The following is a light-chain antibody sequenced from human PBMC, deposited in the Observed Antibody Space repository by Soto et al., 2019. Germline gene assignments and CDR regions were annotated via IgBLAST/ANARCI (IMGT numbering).Light chain of an antibody. Sequence: DIQMTQSPSTLSASVGDRVTLTCRASQRISSWLAWYQQKAGKAPKFLIYDASTLQTGVPSRFRGSGSGREFILTISSLQPDDFATYYCHQYNYFSSYTFGQGTKLEIK. CDR1: QRISSW. CDR2: DAS. J-gene: IGKJ2*01. V-gene: IGKV1-5*01. CDR3: HQYNYFSSYT.